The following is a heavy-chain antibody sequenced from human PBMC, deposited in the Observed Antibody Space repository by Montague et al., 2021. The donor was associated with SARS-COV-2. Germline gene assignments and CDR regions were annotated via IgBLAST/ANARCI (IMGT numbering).Heavy chain of an antibody. V-gene: IGHV3-30*04. Sequence: SLRLSCAASGFTFSSYAMHWVRQDPGKGLEWVAVISYDGSNKYYADSVKGRFTISRDNSKNTLYLQMNSLRAEDTAVYYCARSYSGSYYSWFDPWGQGTLVTVSS. J-gene: IGHJ5*02. CDR2: ISYDGSNK. CDR1: GFTFSSYA. D-gene: IGHD1-26*01. CDR3: ARSYSGSYYSWFDP.